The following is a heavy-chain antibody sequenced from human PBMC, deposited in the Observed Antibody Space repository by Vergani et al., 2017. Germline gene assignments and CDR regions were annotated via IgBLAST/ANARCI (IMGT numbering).Heavy chain of an antibody. D-gene: IGHD6-19*01. CDR1: GFTFSSYG. V-gene: IGHV3-30*18. CDR2: ISYDGSNK. J-gene: IGHJ4*02. CDR3: AKDRPGYGSGWSDEIFDY. Sequence: QVQLVESGGGVVQPGRSLRLSCAASGFTFSSYGMHWVRQAPGKGLEWVAVISYDGSNKYYADSVKGRFTISRDNSKNTLYLQMNSLRAEDTAVYYCAKDRPGYGSGWSDEIFDYWGQGTLVTVSS.